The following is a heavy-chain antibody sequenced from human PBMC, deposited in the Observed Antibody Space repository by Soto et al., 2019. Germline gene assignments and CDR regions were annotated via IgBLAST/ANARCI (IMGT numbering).Heavy chain of an antibody. CDR1: GGTFSSYT. D-gene: IGHD3-3*02. CDR2: IIPILTIT. V-gene: IGHV1-69*08. CDR3: AREALTTSGRACDF. J-gene: IGHJ3*01. Sequence: QVQLVQSGAEVIRPGSSVKVSCKASGGTFSSYTFSWVRQVPGQGLEWMGRIIPILTITTYAQECQGRVTLTADTSTTAAYMALSSLRFEDTAVYYCAREALTTSGRACDFWGQGTLVTVSS.